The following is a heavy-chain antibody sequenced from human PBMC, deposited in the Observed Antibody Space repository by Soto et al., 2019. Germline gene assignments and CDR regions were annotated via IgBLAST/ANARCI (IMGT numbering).Heavy chain of an antibody. V-gene: IGHV3-49*03. CDR2: IRSKAYGGTT. Sequence: GGSLRLSCTASGFTFGDYAMSWFRQAPGKGLEWVGFIRSKAYGGTTEYAASVKGRFTISRDDSKSIAYLQMNSLKTEDTAVYYCTRETPCTNGVCYVWFDPWGQGTLVTVAS. J-gene: IGHJ5*02. CDR1: GFTFGDYA. D-gene: IGHD2-8*01. CDR3: TRETPCTNGVCYVWFDP.